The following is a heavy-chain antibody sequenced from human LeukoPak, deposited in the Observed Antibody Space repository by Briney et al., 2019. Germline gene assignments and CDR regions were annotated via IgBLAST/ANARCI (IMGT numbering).Heavy chain of an antibody. J-gene: IGHJ3*02. D-gene: IGHD6-13*01. CDR3: ARGSGWYGAFDN. CDR2: IKLDGSEK. V-gene: IGHV3-7*04. CDR1: GFTFGSYR. Sequence: GGSLRLSCAASGFTFGSYRMSWVRQDPGKGLEWVANIKLDGSEKSCVDSVKGQFTISRDNAENSLYLQMNSLRDEDTAVYYCARGSGWYGAFDNWGQGTMVTASS.